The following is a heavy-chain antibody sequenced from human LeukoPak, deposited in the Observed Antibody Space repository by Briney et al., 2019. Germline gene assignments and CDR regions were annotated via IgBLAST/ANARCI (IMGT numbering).Heavy chain of an antibody. CDR3: ARGPYDFWSGYPRDYFDY. CDR1: GYTFSSYY. D-gene: IGHD3-3*01. V-gene: IGHV1-46*01. J-gene: IGHJ4*02. CDR2: INPSGGST. Sequence: ASVKVSCKASGYTFSSYYMHWVRQAPGQGLEWMGIINPSGGSTTYAQKFQGRVTMTRDTSTSTVYMDLSSLRPEDTAVYYCARGPYDFWSGYPRDYFDYWGQGTLVTVSS.